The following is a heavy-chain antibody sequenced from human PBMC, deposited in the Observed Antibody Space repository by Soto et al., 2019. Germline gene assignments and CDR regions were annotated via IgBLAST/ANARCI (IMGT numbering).Heavy chain of an antibody. CDR3: ATGYYGSGSYYNSLYYYYGMDV. CDR1: GFTFSSYA. Sequence: QVQLVESGGGVVQPGRSLRLSCAASGFTFSSYAMHWVRQAPGKGLEWVAVISYDGSNKYYADSVKGRFTISRDNSKNTLYLQMNSLRAEDTAVYYCATGYYGSGSYYNSLYYYYGMDVWGQGTTVTVSS. D-gene: IGHD3-10*01. CDR2: ISYDGSNK. J-gene: IGHJ6*02. V-gene: IGHV3-30*04.